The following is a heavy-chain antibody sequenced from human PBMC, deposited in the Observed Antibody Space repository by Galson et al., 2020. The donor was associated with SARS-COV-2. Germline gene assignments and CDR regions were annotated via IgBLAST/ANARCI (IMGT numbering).Heavy chain of an antibody. CDR2: VLSTGST. J-gene: IGHJ4*02. D-gene: IGHD3-3*01. CDR3: ARRGDTVAWFY. CDR1: GGSIKSRSYY. Sequence: SETLSLTCSVPGGSIKSRSYYWGWIRQPPGTGLEWIASVLSTGSTAYNPSLKSRVTISVDTSTNQLSLRVTSVTAADAAVYYCARRGDTVAWFYWGQGALVAVSS. V-gene: IGHV4-39*01.